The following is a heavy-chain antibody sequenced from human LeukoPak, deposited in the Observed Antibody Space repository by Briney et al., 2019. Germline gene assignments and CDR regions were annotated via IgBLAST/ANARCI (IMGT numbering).Heavy chain of an antibody. CDR1: GFTFDDYG. Sequence: PGGSLRLSCAASGFTFDDYGMSWVRQAPGKGLEWVSGINWNGGSTGYADSVKCRFTISRDNAKNSLYLQMNSLRAEDTALYYCARDRALWSGYYSDYWAREPWSPSPQ. V-gene: IGHV3-20*04. D-gene: IGHD3-3*01. CDR3: ARDRALWSGYYSDY. J-gene: IGHJ4*02. CDR2: INWNGGST.